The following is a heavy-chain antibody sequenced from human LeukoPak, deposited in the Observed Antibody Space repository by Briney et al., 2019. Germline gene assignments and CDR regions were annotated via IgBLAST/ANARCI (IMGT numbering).Heavy chain of an antibody. CDR2: IKGTGLTT. CDR3: ARAGELRYMDV. V-gene: IGHV3-11*04. J-gene: IGHJ6*03. D-gene: IGHD3-16*01. CDR1: GFIFSDYY. Sequence: GGSLRLSCAASGFIFSDYYMAWIRQAPGKGLEWISAIKGTGLTTYYADSVKGRVTISRDNDKNSLFLQMSSLRADDTAIYYCARAGELRYMDVWGKGTAVTVSS.